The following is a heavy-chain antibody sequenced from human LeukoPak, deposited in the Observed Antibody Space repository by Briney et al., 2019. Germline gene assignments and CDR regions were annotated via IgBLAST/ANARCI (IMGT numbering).Heavy chain of an antibody. CDR3: ARGRIGGPKAPFDY. D-gene: IGHD3-16*01. CDR1: GGGLSNSY. J-gene: IGHJ4*02. CDR2: IYDSGST. V-gene: IGHV4-59*01. Sequence: SETLCLTWTDSGGGLSNSYWCWIRQPPGKGLEWIGHIYDSGSTTYNPSLKSRVTMSVDTSKNQFSLNLSSVTAADTAVYYCARGRIGGPKAPFDYWGQGTLVTVSS.